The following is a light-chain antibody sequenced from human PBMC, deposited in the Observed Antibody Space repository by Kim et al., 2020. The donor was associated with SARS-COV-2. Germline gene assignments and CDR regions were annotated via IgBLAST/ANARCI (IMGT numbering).Light chain of an antibody. CDR1: NIGMKT. CDR2: RDS. CDR3: QGWDSSSYV. V-gene: IGLV3-9*01. J-gene: IGLJ1*01. Sequence: SYELTQPLSVSVALGQTARITCGGNNIGMKTVRWYQQKPGQAPVLVISRDSKRPSGIPERFSGSNSGNTATLTITRAQAGDEADYYCQGWDSSSYVFGTGTKVTVL.